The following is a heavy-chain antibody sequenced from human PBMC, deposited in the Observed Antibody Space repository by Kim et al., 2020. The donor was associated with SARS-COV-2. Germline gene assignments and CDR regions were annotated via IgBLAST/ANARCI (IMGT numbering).Heavy chain of an antibody. CDR1: EYTFTGFY. Sequence: ASVKVSCKASEYTFTGFYIHWVRQAPGQGLEWMGWINADTGATVYAQNFQGRVTMTRDMSVSTVYMELSRLTSDDTALYYCTSEDYWGQGTRVTVSS. J-gene: IGHJ4*02. CDR2: INADTGAT. V-gene: IGHV1-2*02. CDR3: TSEDY.